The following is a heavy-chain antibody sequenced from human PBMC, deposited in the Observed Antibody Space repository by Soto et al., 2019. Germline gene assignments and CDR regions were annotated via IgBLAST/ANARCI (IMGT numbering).Heavy chain of an antibody. J-gene: IGHJ5*02. Sequence: EMSMVESGGGVVQPGGSLRLSCQASGFNFSDYTLHWVRQSPGKGLEWVSFISWDGYTYYGESLQGRFIVSRDNNKNSLYLHISGLRPEDTGFYYCAKDVYRRGMIHWFDPWGKGTLVSVSS. D-gene: IGHD4-4*01. V-gene: IGHV3-43*01. CDR2: ISWDGYT. CDR3: AKDVYRRGMIHWFDP. CDR1: GFNFSDYT.